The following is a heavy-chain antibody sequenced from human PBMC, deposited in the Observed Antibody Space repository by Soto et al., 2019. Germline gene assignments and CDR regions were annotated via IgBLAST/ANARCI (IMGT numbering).Heavy chain of an antibody. CDR1: GFTFSSYS. D-gene: IGHD3-9*01. J-gene: IGHJ6*02. CDR2: ISSSSSTI. Sequence: GSLRLSCAASGFTFSSYSMNWVRQAPGKGLEWVSYISSSSSTIYYADSVKGRFTISRDNAKNSLYLQMNSLRDEDTAVYYCARDLYYDILTGYPYYYGMDVWGQGTTVTVSS. CDR3: ARDLYYDILTGYPYYYGMDV. V-gene: IGHV3-48*02.